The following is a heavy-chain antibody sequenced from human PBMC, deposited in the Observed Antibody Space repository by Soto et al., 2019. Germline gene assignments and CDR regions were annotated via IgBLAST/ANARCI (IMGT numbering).Heavy chain of an antibody. Sequence: SETLSLTCTVSGGSISSGDYYWSWIRQPPGKGLEWIGYIYYSGSTYYNPSLKSRVTISVDTSKNQFSLKLSSVTAADTAVYYCARRYFDWLEYYFDYWGQGTLVTVSS. CDR3: ARRYFDWLEYYFDY. CDR2: IYYSGST. V-gene: IGHV4-30-4*01. D-gene: IGHD3-9*01. J-gene: IGHJ4*02. CDR1: GGSISSGDYY.